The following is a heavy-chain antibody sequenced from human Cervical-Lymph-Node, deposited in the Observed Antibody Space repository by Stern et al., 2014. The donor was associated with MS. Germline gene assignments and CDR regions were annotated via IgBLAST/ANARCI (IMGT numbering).Heavy chain of an antibody. V-gene: IGHV3-11*01. CDR3: VRASDPLFEY. J-gene: IGHJ4*02. D-gene: IGHD2-21*02. CDR1: GFTFSDYH. CDR2: ISTTGKTL. Sequence: VQLEESGGGSVKPGGSLRLSCAVSGFTFSDYHMHWIRQAPGQGLEGISYISTTGKTLYYADSVKGRFTISRDNAKNSLYLQMNSLRVEDTAVYYCVRASDPLFEYWGQGTLVTVSS.